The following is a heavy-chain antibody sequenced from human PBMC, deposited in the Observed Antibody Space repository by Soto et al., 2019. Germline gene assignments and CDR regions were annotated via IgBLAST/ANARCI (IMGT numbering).Heavy chain of an antibody. D-gene: IGHD6-19*01. CDR2: ISYSGST. J-gene: IGHJ4*02. V-gene: IGHV4-59*01. CDR3: ARDRPLISSAWYYFYC. CDR1: GGSISSYY. Sequence: PSETRPLTCTVSGGSISSYYWSWFRQPPGKGLEWIGYISYSGSTNYNPSLKSRVAISVDTSKNQFSLKLSSVTAADTAVYYCARDRPLISSAWYYFYCWGRRTLVTVA.